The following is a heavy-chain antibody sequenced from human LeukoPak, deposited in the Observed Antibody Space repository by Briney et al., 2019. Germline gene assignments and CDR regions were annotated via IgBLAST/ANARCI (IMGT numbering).Heavy chain of an antibody. J-gene: IGHJ3*01. V-gene: IGHV3-30*18. CDR3: AKGTAMV. D-gene: IGHD5-18*01. CDR1: GFTFSSYG. Sequence: GRSVRLSCAASGFTFSSYGMHWVRQAPGKGLEWVAVISYDGSNKYYADSVKGRFTISRDNSKNTLYLQMNSLRAEDTAVYYCAKGTAMVWGQGTMVTVSS. CDR2: ISYDGSNK.